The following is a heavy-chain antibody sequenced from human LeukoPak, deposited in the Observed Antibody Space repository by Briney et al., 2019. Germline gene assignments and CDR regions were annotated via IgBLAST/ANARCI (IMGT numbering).Heavy chain of an antibody. J-gene: IGHJ4*02. CDR3: ARDFGGRRYFDH. V-gene: IGHV3-48*03. D-gene: IGHD3-10*01. CDR1: GFTFSSYE. Sequence: GGSLRLSCAASGFTFSSYEMNWVRQAPGKGQEWVSYISGSGTTIYYADSVKGRFTISRDNAKNSLYLQMNSLRAEDTAVYYCARDFGGRRYFDHWGQGTLVTVSS. CDR2: ISGSGTTI.